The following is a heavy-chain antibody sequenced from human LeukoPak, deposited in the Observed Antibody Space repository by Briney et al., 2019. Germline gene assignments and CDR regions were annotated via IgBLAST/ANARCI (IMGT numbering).Heavy chain of an antibody. CDR1: GFTFSSYG. D-gene: IGHD1-26*01. CDR3: AKLQREPPDH. J-gene: IGHJ4*02. Sequence: PGGSLRLSCAASGFTFSSYGMHWVRQAPGKGLEWVAVIWYDGSNKYYADSVKGRFTISRDNAKNLLYLQLNSLRAEDTAVYYCAKLQREPPDHWGQGTLVTVSS. CDR2: IWYDGSNK. V-gene: IGHV3-33*03.